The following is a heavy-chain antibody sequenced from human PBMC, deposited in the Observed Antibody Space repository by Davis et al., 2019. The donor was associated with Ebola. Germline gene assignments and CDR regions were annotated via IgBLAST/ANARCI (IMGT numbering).Heavy chain of an antibody. CDR3: ARQGRKQLGEYYFDY. CDR1: GAPISSSNW. Sequence: PSNPLSSTFPLPGAPISSSNWTGSVSLPPRKGLESLGEIYHSGSTNYNPSLKCRVTISVDTSKNQFSLKLSSVTAADTAEYDCARQGRKQLGEYYFDYWGQGTLVTVSS. D-gene: IGHD6-13*01. CDR2: IYHSGST. V-gene: IGHV4-4*02. J-gene: IGHJ4*02.